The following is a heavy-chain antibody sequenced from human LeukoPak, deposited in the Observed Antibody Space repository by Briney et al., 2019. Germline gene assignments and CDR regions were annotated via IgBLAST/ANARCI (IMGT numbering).Heavy chain of an antibody. CDR2: IYYSGST. Sequence: SETLSLTCTVSGGSISSYYWSWIRQPPGKGLEWIGYIYYSGSTNYNPSLKSRVTISVDTSKNQFSLKLSSVTAADTAVYYCARDYAELGYYYYYMDVWGKGTTVTVSS. D-gene: IGHD1-14*01. CDR1: GGSISSYY. CDR3: ARDYAELGYYYYYMDV. V-gene: IGHV4-59*01. J-gene: IGHJ6*03.